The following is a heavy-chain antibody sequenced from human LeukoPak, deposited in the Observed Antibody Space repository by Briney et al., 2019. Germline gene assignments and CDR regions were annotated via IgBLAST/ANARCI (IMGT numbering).Heavy chain of an antibody. V-gene: IGHV3-48*03. CDR3: AELGITMIGGV. J-gene: IGHJ6*04. D-gene: IGHD3-10*02. Sequence: GGSLRLSCAASGFTFSSYEMNGVRQAPGQGREWGSYISSSGSTIYYADSVKGRFTISRDNAKNSLYLQMNSLRAADTAVYYCAELGITMIGGVWGKGTTVTISS. CDR2: ISSSGSTI. CDR1: GFTFSSYE.